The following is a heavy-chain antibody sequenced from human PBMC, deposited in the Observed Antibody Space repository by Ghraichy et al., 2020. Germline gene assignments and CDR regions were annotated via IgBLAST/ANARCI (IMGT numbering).Heavy chain of an antibody. Sequence: GGSLRLSCAASGFTVSSNYMSWVRQAPGKGLQWVSVIYSGGTTYYADSVKGRFTISRDNSKNTLYLQMNSLIVEDTAVYYCARDSSGWFVFDYWGPGTLVSVSS. V-gene: IGHV3-53*01. D-gene: IGHD6-19*01. J-gene: IGHJ4*02. CDR2: IYSGGTT. CDR1: GFTVSSNY. CDR3: ARDSSGWFVFDY.